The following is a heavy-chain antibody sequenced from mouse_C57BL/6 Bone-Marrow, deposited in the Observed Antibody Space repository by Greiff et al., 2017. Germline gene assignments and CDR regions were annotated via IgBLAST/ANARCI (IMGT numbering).Heavy chain of an antibody. J-gene: IGHJ4*01. Sequence: VQLQQSGAELVRPGASVKLSCTASGFNIKDDYMHWVKQRPEQGLDWIGWIDPENGDTEYASKFQGKATITADTSSNTAYLQLSSLTSEDTAVYYCTSITTVAYYAMDYWGQGTSVTVSS. CDR2: IDPENGDT. D-gene: IGHD1-1*01. CDR1: GFNIKDDY. V-gene: IGHV14-4*01. CDR3: TSITTVAYYAMDY.